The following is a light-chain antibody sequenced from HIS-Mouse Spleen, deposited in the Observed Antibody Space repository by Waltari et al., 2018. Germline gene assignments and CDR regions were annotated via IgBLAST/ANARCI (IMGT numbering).Light chain of an antibody. V-gene: IGLV1-47*01. CDR2: RNN. J-gene: IGLJ3*02. CDR3: AAWDDSLSGPV. Sequence: QSVLTQPPSASGTPGQRVTISCSGSSSNIGSNYVYWYQQLPGTAPNLLIYRNNRRPSGVPARFSGSKSGTSASLAISGLRSEDEADYYCAAWDDSLSGPVFGGETKLTVL. CDR1: SSNIGSNY.